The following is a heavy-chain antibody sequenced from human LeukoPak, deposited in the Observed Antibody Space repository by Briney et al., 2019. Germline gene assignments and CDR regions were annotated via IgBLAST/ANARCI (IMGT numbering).Heavy chain of an antibody. D-gene: IGHD6-13*01. CDR3: ARHWLEAAKTYSYWFDP. J-gene: IGHJ5*02. V-gene: IGHV4-4*09. CDR2: IYRGGTI. CDR1: GVSISDYY. Sequence: SETLSLTCSVSGVSISDYYWSWIRQPPGKGLEWIGYIYRGGTINYNPSVKSRVTMSLDTSKNQISLMLNSVTAADTAIYYCARHWLEAAKTYSYWFDPWGQGTLVTVSS.